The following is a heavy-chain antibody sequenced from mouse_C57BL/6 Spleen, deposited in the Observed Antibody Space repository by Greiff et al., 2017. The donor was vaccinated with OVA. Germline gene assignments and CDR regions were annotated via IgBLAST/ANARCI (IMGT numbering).Heavy chain of an antibody. D-gene: IGHD2-3*01. CDR2: INPSTGGT. V-gene: IGHV1-42*01. CDR1: GYSFTGYY. Sequence: VQLQQSGPELVKPGASVKISCKASGYSFTGYYMNLVKQSPEKSLEWIGEINPSTGGTTYNQKFKAKATLTVDKSSSTAYMQLKSLTSEDSAVYYCARRIYDAWFAYWGQGTLVTVSA. CDR3: ARRIYDAWFAY. J-gene: IGHJ3*01.